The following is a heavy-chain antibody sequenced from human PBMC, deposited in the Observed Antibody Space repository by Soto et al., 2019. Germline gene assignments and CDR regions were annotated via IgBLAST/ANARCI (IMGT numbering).Heavy chain of an antibody. Sequence: QVQLVQSGAEVKKPGASVKVSCKASGYTFTNYYMHWVRQAPGQGLEWMGIINPSGGSTTYAQKFQGRVTITRDTSTSTVYMELSSLRSEDTAVYYCSRGFSSGWPFGYWGQGTPVTVSS. CDR3: SRGFSSGWPFGY. J-gene: IGHJ4*02. V-gene: IGHV1-46*01. CDR1: GYTFTNYY. CDR2: INPSGGST. D-gene: IGHD6-19*01.